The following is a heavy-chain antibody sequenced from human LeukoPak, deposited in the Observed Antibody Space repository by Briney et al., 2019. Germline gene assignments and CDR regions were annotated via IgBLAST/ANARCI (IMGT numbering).Heavy chain of an antibody. D-gene: IGHD6-19*01. CDR3: ARFAVHRRITVPGQFGLDY. V-gene: IGHV1-24*01. Sequence: ASVKVSCKVSGYTLTELSMHWVRQAPGKGLEWMGGFDPEDGETFYAQKFQGRVTMTRDTSTSTVYMELSSLRSEDTAIYYCARFAVHRRITVPGQFGLDYWGQGTLVTVSS. CDR1: GYTLTELS. J-gene: IGHJ4*02. CDR2: FDPEDGET.